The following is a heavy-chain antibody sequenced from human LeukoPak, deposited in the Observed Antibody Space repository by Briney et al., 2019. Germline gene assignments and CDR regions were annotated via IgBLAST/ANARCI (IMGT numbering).Heavy chain of an antibody. CDR3: ATFEYTSSSLNY. CDR2: INPISGGT. CDR1: GYTFTGYD. Sequence: SVKVFCKASGYTFTGYDMHWVRQAPGQGLEWMGWINPISGGTNYAQKCQGRVTMPRDTSISTAYMELSRLRSDDTAVYYCATFEYTSSSLNYWGQGTLVTVSS. D-gene: IGHD6-6*01. J-gene: IGHJ4*02. V-gene: IGHV1-2*02.